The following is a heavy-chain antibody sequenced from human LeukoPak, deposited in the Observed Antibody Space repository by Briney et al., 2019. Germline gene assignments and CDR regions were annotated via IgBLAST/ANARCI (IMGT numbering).Heavy chain of an antibody. J-gene: IGHJ4*02. V-gene: IGHV3-53*01. CDR2: IYSGGST. D-gene: IGHD6-13*01. CDR1: GFTVSSNY. Sequence: PGGSLRLSCAASGFTVSSNYMSWVRQAPGKGLEWVSVIYSGGSTYYADSVKGRFTISRDNSKNTLYLQMNSLRAEDTAVYYCARDAAQQQLAEFDYWGQGTLVTVSS. CDR3: ARDAAQQQLAEFDY.